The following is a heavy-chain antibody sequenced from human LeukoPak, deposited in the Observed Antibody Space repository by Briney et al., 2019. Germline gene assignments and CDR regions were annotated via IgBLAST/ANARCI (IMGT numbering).Heavy chain of an antibody. V-gene: IGHV4-59*08. CDR3: ARHLDDDSGGYFYPYFDD. Sequence: SETVSLTCNVSGYSMRSYYWSWLRQPPGKGLEWIAYFSHSGTTNYNPSLKSRVIISVDTSNHQFSLTLRSVTAADTAVYYCARHLDDDSGGYFYPYFDDWGQGTLVTVSS. CDR2: FSHSGTT. CDR1: GYSMRSYY. D-gene: IGHD3-22*01. J-gene: IGHJ4*02.